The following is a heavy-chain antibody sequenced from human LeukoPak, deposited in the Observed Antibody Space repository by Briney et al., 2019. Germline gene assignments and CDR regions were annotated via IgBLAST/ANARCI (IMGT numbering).Heavy chain of an antibody. CDR1: GFTFNNFA. V-gene: IGHV3-23*01. D-gene: IGHD3-10*01. CDR3: AKDSAFYYIDA. CDR2: ISGSGGST. Sequence: QSGGSLRLSCAASGFTFNNFAMSWVRQAPGKGLEWVSAISGSGGSTYYADSVKGRFTISRDNSKNTLYLQMNSLKGDDTAVYYCAKDSAFYYIDAWGKGTTVIISS. J-gene: IGHJ6*03.